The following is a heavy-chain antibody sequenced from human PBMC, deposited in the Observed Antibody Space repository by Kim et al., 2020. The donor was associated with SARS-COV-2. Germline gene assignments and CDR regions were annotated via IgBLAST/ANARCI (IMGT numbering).Heavy chain of an antibody. CDR2: ISSSSSYI. CDR1: GFTFSSYS. J-gene: IGHJ6*02. CDR3: ARGYSPFDWSPFYYYGMDV. D-gene: IGHD3-9*01. Sequence: GGSLRLSCAASGFTFSSYSMNWVRQAPGKGLEWVSSISSSSSYIYYADSVKGRFTISRDNAKNSLYLQMNSLRAEDTAVYYCARGYSPFDWSPFYYYGMDVWGQGTTVTVSS. V-gene: IGHV3-21*01.